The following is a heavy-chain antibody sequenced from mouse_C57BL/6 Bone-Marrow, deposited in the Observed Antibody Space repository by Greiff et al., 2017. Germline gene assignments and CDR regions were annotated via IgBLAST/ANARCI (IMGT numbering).Heavy chain of an antibody. J-gene: IGHJ1*03. CDR3: ARTISIITTVVANWYFDV. CDR1: GYTFTGYW. Sequence: QVQLQQSGAELMKPGASVKLSCKATGYTFTGYWIEWVKQRPGHGLEWIGEILPGSGSTNYNEKFKGKATFTADTSSNTAYMQLSSLTTEDSAIYYCARTISIITTVVANWYFDVWGTGTTVTVSS. D-gene: IGHD1-1*01. V-gene: IGHV1-9*01. CDR2: ILPGSGST.